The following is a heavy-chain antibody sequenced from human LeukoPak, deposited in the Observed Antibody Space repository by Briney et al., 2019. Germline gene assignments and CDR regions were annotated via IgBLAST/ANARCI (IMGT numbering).Heavy chain of an antibody. Sequence: GASVKVSCKASGYTFTDDYVHWVRQAPGQGLEWMGWINPNSGVTNYAQKFQGRVTMTRDMSISTAYMELRSLRSDDTAVYYCARERAPKGGATTSRRVGPSDYWGQGTLVTVSS. V-gene: IGHV1-2*02. CDR1: GYTFTDDY. J-gene: IGHJ4*02. CDR3: ARERAPKGGATTSRRVGPSDY. CDR2: INPNSGVT. D-gene: IGHD1-26*01.